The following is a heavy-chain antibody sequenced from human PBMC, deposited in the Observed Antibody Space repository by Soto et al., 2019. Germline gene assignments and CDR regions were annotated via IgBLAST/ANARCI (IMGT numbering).Heavy chain of an antibody. CDR2: ISAYNGNT. D-gene: IGHD3-10*01. CDR3: ARETPIWFGNPWFDP. V-gene: IGHV1-18*01. Sequence: GASVKVSCKASGYTFTSYGISWVRQAPGQGLEWMGWISAYNGNTNYAQKLQGRVTMTTDTSTSTAYMELRSLRSDDTAVYYCARETPIWFGNPWFDPSGQGTLVPLSS. J-gene: IGHJ5*02. CDR1: GYTFTSYG.